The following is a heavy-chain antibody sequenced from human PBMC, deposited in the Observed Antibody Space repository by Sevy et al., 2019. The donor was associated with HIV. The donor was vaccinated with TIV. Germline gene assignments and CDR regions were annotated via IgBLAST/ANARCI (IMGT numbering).Heavy chain of an antibody. V-gene: IGHV3-7*01. Sequence: GGSLRLSCAAYGFTFSSYWMSWVRQAPGKGLEWVATINQDGSETFYVDSVKGRFTISRHNPRKSLYLQMNSLSAEDTAVYYCARLFYGSADYWGQGTLVTVSS. CDR3: ARLFYGSADY. J-gene: IGHJ4*02. CDR1: GFTFSSYW. CDR2: INQDGSET. D-gene: IGHD3-10*01.